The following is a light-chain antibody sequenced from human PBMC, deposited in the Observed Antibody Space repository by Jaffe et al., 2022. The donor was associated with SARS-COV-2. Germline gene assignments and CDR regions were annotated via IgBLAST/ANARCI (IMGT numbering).Light chain of an antibody. Sequence: DIQMTQSPSSLSASVGDRVTITCRASQTITTYLNWYQQKPGKAPKLLIYGASSLQSGVPLRFSGSGSGTDFTLTISSLQLEDFATYYCQQSYSTPRTFGQGTKVEIK. CDR3: QQSYSTPRT. V-gene: IGKV1-39*01. CDR2: GAS. CDR1: QTITTY. J-gene: IGKJ1*01.